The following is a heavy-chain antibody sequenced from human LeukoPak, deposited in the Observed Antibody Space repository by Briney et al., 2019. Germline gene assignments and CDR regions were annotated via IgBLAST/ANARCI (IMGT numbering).Heavy chain of an antibody. CDR1: GGSISSGNYY. D-gene: IGHD3-10*01. J-gene: IGHJ5*02. Sequence: SETLSLTCTVSGGSISSGNYYWSWIRQLPGKGLEWIGYIHHSGSTYYNPSLKSRVIISVDTSKNQFSLKLNSVTAADTAVYYCASYGSGSYRFDPWGQGTLVTVSS. CDR3: ASYGSGSYRFDP. V-gene: IGHV4-31*03. CDR2: IHHSGST.